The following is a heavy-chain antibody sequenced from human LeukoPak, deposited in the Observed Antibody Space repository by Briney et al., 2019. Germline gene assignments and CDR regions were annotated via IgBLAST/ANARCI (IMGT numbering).Heavy chain of an antibody. CDR1: GFTFSSYA. Sequence: GGSLRLSCAASGFTFSSYAMHWVRQAPGKGLEWVAVISYDGSNKYYADSVKGRFTISRDNSKNTLYLQMNSLRAEDTAVCYCARERIAAALATGWFDPWGQGTLVTVSS. CDR2: ISYDGSNK. V-gene: IGHV3-30-3*01. J-gene: IGHJ5*02. D-gene: IGHD6-13*01. CDR3: ARERIAAALATGWFDP.